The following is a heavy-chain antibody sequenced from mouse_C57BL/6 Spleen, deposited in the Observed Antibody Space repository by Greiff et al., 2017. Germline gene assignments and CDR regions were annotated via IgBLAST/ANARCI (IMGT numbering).Heavy chain of an antibody. CDR1: GYTFTNYW. V-gene: IGHV1-63*01. CDR2: IYPGGGYT. CDR3: ARGDPYYGSSYHYAMDY. D-gene: IGHD1-1*01. J-gene: IGHJ4*01. Sequence: VKLQESGAELVRPGTSVKMSCKASGYTFTNYWIGWAKQRPGHGLEWIGDIYPGGGYTNYNEKFKGKATLTADKSSSTAYMQFSSLTSEDSAIYYCARGDPYYGSSYHYAMDYWGQGTSVTVSS.